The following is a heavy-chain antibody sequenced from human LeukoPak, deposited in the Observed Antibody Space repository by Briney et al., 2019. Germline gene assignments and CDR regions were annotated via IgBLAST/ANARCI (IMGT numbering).Heavy chain of an antibody. CDR3: ARYTSGRFDY. J-gene: IGHJ4*02. V-gene: IGHV6-1*01. Sequence: SQTLSLTCAISGDSVSSNSATWVWLTQSPSRALEGLVRTYYRSKWYNEYVESVKSRMTINPDTSKHPFSLLLTSMTPDDTALYYCARYTSGRFDYWGEGTLVTVSS. CDR2: TYYRSKWYN. D-gene: IGHD6-19*01. CDR1: GDSVSSNSAT.